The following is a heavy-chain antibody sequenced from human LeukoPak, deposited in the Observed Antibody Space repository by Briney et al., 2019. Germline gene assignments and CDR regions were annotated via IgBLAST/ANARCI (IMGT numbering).Heavy chain of an antibody. V-gene: IGHV3-30-3*01. CDR3: ARVPRPMYSSGWYPDY. D-gene: IGHD6-19*01. J-gene: IGHJ4*02. CDR1: GFTSSSYA. CDR2: ISYDGSNK. Sequence: RTGGSLRLSCAASGFTSSSYAMHWVRQAPGKGLEWVAVISYDGSNKYYADSVKGRFTISRDNSKNTLYLQMNSLRAEDTAVYYCARVPRPMYSSGWYPDYWGQGTLDTVSS.